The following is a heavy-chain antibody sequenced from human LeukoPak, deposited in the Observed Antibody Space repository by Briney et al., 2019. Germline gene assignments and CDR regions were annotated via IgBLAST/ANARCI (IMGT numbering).Heavy chain of an antibody. CDR3: ARRAGAYSHPYDY. V-gene: IGHV3-30*02. CDR2: IRYDGSNK. CDR1: GFTFSSYG. J-gene: IGHJ4*02. Sequence: QPGGSLRLSCGASGFTFSSYGMHWVRQAPGKGLEWVAFIRYDGSNKYYADSVKGRFTISRDNSKNTLYLQMNSLGAEDTAVYYCARRAGAYSHPYDYWGQGTLVTVSS. D-gene: IGHD4/OR15-4a*01.